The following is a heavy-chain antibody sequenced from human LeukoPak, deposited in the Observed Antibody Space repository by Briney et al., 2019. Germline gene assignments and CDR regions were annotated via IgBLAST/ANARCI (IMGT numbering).Heavy chain of an antibody. J-gene: IGHJ4*02. CDR2: VSDSGST. CDR3: AQYYYDSSGYYYVGYFDF. CDR1: GGSVSSGSYY. D-gene: IGHD3-22*01. Sequence: SETLSLTCTVSGGSVSSGSYYWNWIRQPPGKGLEYIGYVSDSGSTNYNPSLKSRVTISVDTSKNQFSLKLSPVTAADTAVYYCAQYYYDSSGYYYVGYFDFWGQGTLVTVSS. V-gene: IGHV4-61*01.